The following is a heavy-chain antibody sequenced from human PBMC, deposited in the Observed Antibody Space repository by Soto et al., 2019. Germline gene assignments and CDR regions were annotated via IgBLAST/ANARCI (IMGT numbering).Heavy chain of an antibody. CDR1: GGTFSSYA. V-gene: IGHV1-69*01. Sequence: QVQLVQSGAEVKKPGSSVKVSCKASGGTFSSYAISWVRQAPGQGLEWMGGIIPIFGTANYAQKFQGRVTITADESTSTADMELSSLRSEDTAVYYCARDLGLQLTMIKLGAFDIWGQGTMVTVSS. CDR3: ARDLGLQLTMIKLGAFDI. CDR2: IIPIFGTA. D-gene: IGHD3-22*01. J-gene: IGHJ3*02.